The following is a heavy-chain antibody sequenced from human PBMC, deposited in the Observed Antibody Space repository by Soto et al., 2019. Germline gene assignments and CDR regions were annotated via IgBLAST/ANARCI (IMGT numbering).Heavy chain of an antibody. D-gene: IGHD3-9*01. V-gene: IGHV3-9*01. CDR2: ISWNSGSI. CDR3: AKDMSNYDILTGYCYFDY. J-gene: IGHJ4*02. Sequence: GGSLRLSCAASGFTFDDYAMHWVRQAPGKGLEWVSGISWNSGSIGYADSVKGRFTISRDNAKNSLYLQMNSLRAEDTALYYCAKDMSNYDILTGYCYFDYWGQGTLVTAPQ. CDR1: GFTFDDYA.